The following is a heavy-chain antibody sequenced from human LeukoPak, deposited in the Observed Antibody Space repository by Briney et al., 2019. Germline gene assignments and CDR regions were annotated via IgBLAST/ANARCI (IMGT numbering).Heavy chain of an antibody. Sequence: PSETLSLTCTFSGGSISNYYWTWFRQPPGKGLEWIGSFYNSGSTSYNPSLGSRVTISLDTSKNLFSLKLTSVTAADSAIYYCASTQQWLASYYWGQGTLVTVSS. CDR2: FYNSGST. V-gene: IGHV4-59*08. CDR3: ASTQQWLASYY. CDR1: GGSISNYY. D-gene: IGHD6-19*01. J-gene: IGHJ4*02.